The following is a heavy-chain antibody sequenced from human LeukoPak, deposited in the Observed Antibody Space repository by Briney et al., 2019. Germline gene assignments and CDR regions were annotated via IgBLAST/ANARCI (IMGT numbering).Heavy chain of an antibody. CDR2: IWYDGRNK. Sequence: GRSLRLSCAASGFTFGSYGMQWVRQAPGKGLEGVAVIWYDGRNKYYGDSVKGRFTISRDNSKNTLYLQMNSLRAEDTAVYYCVKDLVNFDYWGQGTLVTVSS. D-gene: IGHD2-21*01. J-gene: IGHJ4*02. V-gene: IGHV3-33*06. CDR1: GFTFGSYG. CDR3: VKDLVNFDY.